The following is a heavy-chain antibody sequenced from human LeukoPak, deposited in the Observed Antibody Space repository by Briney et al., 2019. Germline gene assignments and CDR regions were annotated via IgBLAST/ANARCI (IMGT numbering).Heavy chain of an antibody. CDR1: GFTFSSYA. Sequence: GGSLRLSCAASGFTFSSYAMSWVRQAPGKGLEWVSAISGSGGSTYYADSVKGRFTISRDNAKNSLYLQMNSLRAEDTALYYCAKDYCSGGSCYPGDYWGQGTLVTVSS. CDR2: ISGSGGST. CDR3: AKDYCSGGSCYPGDY. D-gene: IGHD2-15*01. V-gene: IGHV3-23*01. J-gene: IGHJ4*02.